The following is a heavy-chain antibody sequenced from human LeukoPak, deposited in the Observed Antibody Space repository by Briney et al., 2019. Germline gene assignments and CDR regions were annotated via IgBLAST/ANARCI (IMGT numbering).Heavy chain of an antibody. V-gene: IGHV3-21*01. CDR2: ISSSSTYI. D-gene: IGHD6-13*01. J-gene: IGHJ1*01. Sequence: GGSLRLSCAASGFNFSSYSMNWVRQAPGKGLQWFSSISSSSTYIYYADSVKGRFTISRDNAKNSLYLQMNSLRAEDTAVYYCARGPRNSSSYQYFQHWGQGTLVTVSS. CDR3: ARGPRNSSSYQYFQH. CDR1: GFNFSSYS.